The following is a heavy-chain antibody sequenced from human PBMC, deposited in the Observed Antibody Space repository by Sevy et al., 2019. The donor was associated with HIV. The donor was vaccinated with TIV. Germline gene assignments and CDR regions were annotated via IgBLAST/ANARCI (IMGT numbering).Heavy chain of an antibody. CDR2: ISSNGGST. J-gene: IGHJ3*02. Sequence: GGSLRLSCSASGFTFSSYAMHWVRQAPGKGLEYVSPISSNGGSTYYADSVKGRFTISRDNSKNTLYLQMSSLRAEDTAVYYCVKDAGGPAAMVRGVSAFDIWGQGTMVTVSS. D-gene: IGHD3-10*01. V-gene: IGHV3-64D*06. CDR3: VKDAGGPAAMVRGVSAFDI. CDR1: GFTFSSYA.